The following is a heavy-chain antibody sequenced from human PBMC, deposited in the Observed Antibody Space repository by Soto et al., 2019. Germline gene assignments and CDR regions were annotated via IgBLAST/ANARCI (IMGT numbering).Heavy chain of an antibody. Sequence: QVQLVQSGAEVKETGASVGISCKASGYTFSSNYIHWVRQAPGQGLEWMGIINPSDGRTSYGPKFQDRVTMTMDTFTGTVNLVLSSLRSDDTAVYYCAREGSYYFDSRMDYWGPGTLVSVSS. V-gene: IGHV1-46*01. D-gene: IGHD3-22*01. J-gene: IGHJ4*02. CDR1: GYTFSSNY. CDR2: INPSDGRT. CDR3: AREGSYYFDSRMDY.